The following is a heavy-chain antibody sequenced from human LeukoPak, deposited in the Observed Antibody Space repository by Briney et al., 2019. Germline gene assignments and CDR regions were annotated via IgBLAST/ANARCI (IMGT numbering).Heavy chain of an antibody. D-gene: IGHD2-8*01. V-gene: IGHV4-59*11. CDR2: MYSRGST. CDR3: ARADTNIFDS. Sequence: PSETLSLTCTVSGGSIDSHYWGWIRQPPGKGLEWIGYMYSRGSTNYNPSLRSRVTISIDTSKNQFSLILTSLTAADTAVYYCARADTNIFDSWGQGTLVTVSS. CDR1: GGSIDSHY. J-gene: IGHJ5*01.